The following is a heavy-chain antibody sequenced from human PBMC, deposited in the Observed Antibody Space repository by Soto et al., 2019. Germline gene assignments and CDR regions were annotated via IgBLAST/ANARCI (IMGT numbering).Heavy chain of an antibody. CDR3: TTTYGSGP. J-gene: IGHJ5*02. Sequence: GGSLRLSCEGSGFIFSSHGMHWVRQAPGKGLEWVGRIKSKTDGGTTDYAAPVKGRFTISRDDSENTLYLQMNSLKTEDTAVYYCTTTYGSGPWGQGTLVTVSS. CDR1: GFIFSSHG. V-gene: IGHV3-15*01. D-gene: IGHD3-10*01. CDR2: IKSKTDGGTT.